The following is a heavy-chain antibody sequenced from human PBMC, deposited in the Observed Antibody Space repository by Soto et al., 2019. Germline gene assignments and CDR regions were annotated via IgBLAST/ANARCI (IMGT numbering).Heavy chain of an antibody. V-gene: IGHV1-69*06. CDR1: GSTFSRYA. CDR2: IIPIFGTA. J-gene: IGHJ6*04. D-gene: IGHD3-3*01. Sequence: SVKVSSKASGSTFSRYAISWWRQAPGQGLEWMGGIIPIFGTANYAQKFQGRVTITADKSTSTAYMELSSLRSEDTAVYYCARYHNRATLFGVVTQNYYYGLDVWGKGTTVSVTS. CDR3: ARYHNRATLFGVVTQNYYYGLDV.